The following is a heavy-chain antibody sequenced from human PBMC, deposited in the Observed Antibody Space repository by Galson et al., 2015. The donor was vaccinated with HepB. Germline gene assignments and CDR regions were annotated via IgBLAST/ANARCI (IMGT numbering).Heavy chain of an antibody. CDR3: AKDLSSSWYELED. J-gene: IGHJ4*02. V-gene: IGHV3-23*01. D-gene: IGHD6-13*01. CDR2: ISGGGGTT. Sequence: SLRLSCAASGFTFSNYAMNWVRQAPAKGLEWVSVISGGGGTTYYADSVKGRFTISRDNSKNTLYLQMTSLRGEDTAVYYCAKDLSSSWYELEDWGQGTLVTVSS. CDR1: GFTFSNYA.